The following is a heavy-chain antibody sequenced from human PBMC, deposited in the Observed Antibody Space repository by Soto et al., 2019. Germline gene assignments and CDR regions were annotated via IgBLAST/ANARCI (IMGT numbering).Heavy chain of an antibody. CDR3: ARDSAGRQWLTSFDY. J-gene: IGHJ4*02. V-gene: IGHV1-69*14. Sequence: QVQLVQSGAEVKKPGSSVKVSCKASGGTFSSYAISWVRQAPGQGLEWMGGIIPIFGTANYAQKFQGRVTITADKSTSTPYMELSSLRSEDTAVYYCARDSAGRQWLTSFDYWGQGTLVTVSS. CDR1: GGTFSSYA. CDR2: IIPIFGTA. D-gene: IGHD6-19*01.